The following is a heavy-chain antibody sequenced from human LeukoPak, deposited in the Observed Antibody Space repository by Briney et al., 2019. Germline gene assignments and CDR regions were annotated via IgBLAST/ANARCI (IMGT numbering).Heavy chain of an antibody. J-gene: IGHJ4*02. CDR2: IRSKAYGGTT. Sequence: GGSLRLSCAASGFNFGDYAMSWVRQAPGKGLEWVGFIRSKAYGGTTEYAASVKGRFTISRDDSKSIAYLQMNSLKIEDTAVYYCTRVGSGWYFYFDYWGQGTLVTVSS. CDR3: TRVGSGWYFYFDY. D-gene: IGHD6-19*01. CDR1: GFNFGDYA. V-gene: IGHV3-49*04.